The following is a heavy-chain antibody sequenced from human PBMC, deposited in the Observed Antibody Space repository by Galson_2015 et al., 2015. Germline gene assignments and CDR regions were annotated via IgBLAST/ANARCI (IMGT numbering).Heavy chain of an antibody. D-gene: IGHD6-13*01. J-gene: IGHJ4*02. CDR1: GGSISSYY. CDR3: ARDGASSTWYGFDY. Sequence: LSLTCTVSGGSISSYYWSWIRQPPGKGLEWIGYIYYSGSSKYNPSLKSRVTISVDTSKNQISLKLSSVTAADTAVYYCARDGASSTWYGFDYWGQGTLVTVSS. V-gene: IGHV4-59*01. CDR2: IYYSGSS.